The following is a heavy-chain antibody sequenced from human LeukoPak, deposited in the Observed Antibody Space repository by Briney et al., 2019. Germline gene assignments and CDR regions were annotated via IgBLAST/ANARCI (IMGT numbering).Heavy chain of an antibody. CDR1: GYTFTGYY. J-gene: IGHJ6*03. CDR2: INPNSGGT. Sequence: GASVKVSCKASGYTFTGYYMHWVRQAPGQGLEWMGWINPNSGGTNYAQKFQGRVTMTRDTSISTAYMELSRLRSDDTAVYYCARSEGQWLPSYYYMDVWGKGTTVTVSS. CDR3: ARSEGQWLPSYYYMDV. D-gene: IGHD6-19*01. V-gene: IGHV1-2*02.